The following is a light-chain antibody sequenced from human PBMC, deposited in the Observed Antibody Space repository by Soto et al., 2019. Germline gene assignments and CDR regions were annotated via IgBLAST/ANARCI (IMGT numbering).Light chain of an antibody. CDR2: AAS. CDR3: QNYKSAPLT. CDR1: QDISNY. V-gene: IGKV1-27*01. J-gene: IGKJ1*01. Sequence: DIQMTHFPAALCASVGDRVNITCRASQDISNYLAWYQQKPGKVPNLLISAASTLQSGVPSRFSGSGSGTDFTLTISSLQPEDVATYYCQNYKSAPLTFGQGTKVDIK.